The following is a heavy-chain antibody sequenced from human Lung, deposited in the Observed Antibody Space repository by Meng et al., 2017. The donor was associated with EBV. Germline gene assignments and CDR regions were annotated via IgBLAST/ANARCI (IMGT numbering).Heavy chain of an antibody. V-gene: IGHV4-4*03. CDR3: LRGSGGSV. Sequence: VQFRVEVPNLVQPQSHMSFTCPASGDSIHNHKWWAWVRQPQGKGPEWLGGIPHRGSSAYNPSLKSRVSMSIDKSKNQFSLKLTSVTAADTAVYHCLRGSGGSVWGQGTLVTVSS. CDR2: IPHRGSS. D-gene: IGHD3-10*01. CDR1: GDSIHNHKW. J-gene: IGHJ1*01.